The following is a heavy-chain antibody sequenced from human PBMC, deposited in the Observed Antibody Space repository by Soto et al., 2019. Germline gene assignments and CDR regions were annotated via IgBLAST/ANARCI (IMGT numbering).Heavy chain of an antibody. D-gene: IGHD5-18*01. Sequence: SETLSLTCTVSGGSISSYYWSWIRQPPGKGLEWIGYIYYSGSTNYNPSLKSRVTISVDTSKNQFSLKLSSVTAADTAVYYCARKSVDTAMAPLDDWGQGTLVTVSS. CDR3: ARKSVDTAMAPLDD. CDR2: IYYSGST. V-gene: IGHV4-59*01. CDR1: GGSISSYY. J-gene: IGHJ4*02.